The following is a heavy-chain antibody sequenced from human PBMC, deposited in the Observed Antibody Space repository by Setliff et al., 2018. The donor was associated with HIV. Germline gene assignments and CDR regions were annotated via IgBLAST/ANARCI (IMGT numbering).Heavy chain of an antibody. CDR2: INDYGNT. CDR3: AREDGITALFDY. V-gene: IGHV4-34*01. Sequence: ETLSLTCAVYGESFSGYYWSWIRQPPGKGLEWIGEINDYGNTNYKPSRQSRVTISVDTSKNQFSLKLSSVTAADTAVYYCAREDGITALFDYWGQGTLVTVSS. D-gene: IGHD5-18*01. J-gene: IGHJ4*02. CDR1: GESFSGYY.